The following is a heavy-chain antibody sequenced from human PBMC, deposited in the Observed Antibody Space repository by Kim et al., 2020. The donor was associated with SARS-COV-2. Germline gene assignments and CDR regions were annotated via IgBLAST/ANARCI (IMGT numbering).Heavy chain of an antibody. D-gene: IGHD2-2*01. J-gene: IGHJ5*02. Sequence: ASVKVSCKASGYTFTGYYMHWVRQAPGQGLEWMGWINPNSGGTNYAQKFQGRVTMTRDTSISTAYMELSRLRSDDTAVYYCARDPYCSSTSCISDNWFDPWGQGTLVTVSS. CDR3: ARDPYCSSTSCISDNWFDP. CDR1: GYTFTGYY. CDR2: INPNSGGT. V-gene: IGHV1-2*02.